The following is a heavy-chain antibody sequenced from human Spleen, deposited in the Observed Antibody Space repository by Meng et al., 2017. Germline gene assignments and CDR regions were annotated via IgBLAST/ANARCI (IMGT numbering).Heavy chain of an antibody. V-gene: IGHV5-51*01. D-gene: IGHD3-10*01. CDR3: ARRNFGSGSYFDS. J-gene: IGHJ4*02. Sequence: GESLKISCEATGYSFSSYWIAWVRQVPGKGLEWMGIIYPGDSESRYSPSLEGQVTMSADKSSSTAYLQWSSLKASDTAMYYCARRNFGSGSYFDSWGRGTLVTVSS. CDR1: GYSFSSYW. CDR2: IYPGDSES.